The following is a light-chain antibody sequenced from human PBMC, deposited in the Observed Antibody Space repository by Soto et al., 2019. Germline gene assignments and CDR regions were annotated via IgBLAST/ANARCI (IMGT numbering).Light chain of an antibody. V-gene: IGLV1-44*01. CDR3: AAWEDSLNGRV. J-gene: IGLJ3*02. CDR2: TNN. Sequence: QSVLTQPPSASGTPGQRVTISCSGSSSNIGSNTANWYQQLPGTAPKLLIYTNNQRPSGVPDRFSGSKSGTSASLASSGLQSEDEADYYCAAWEDSLNGRVFGGGTKLTV. CDR1: SSNIGSNT.